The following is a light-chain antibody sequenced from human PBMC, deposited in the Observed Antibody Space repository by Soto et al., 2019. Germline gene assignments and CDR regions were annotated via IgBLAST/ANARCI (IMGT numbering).Light chain of an antibody. CDR1: QGVLYSSNNKNY. CDR2: WAS. J-gene: IGKJ4*01. V-gene: IGKV4-1*01. Sequence: IVMTQVPDSLAVSLGGRATINCKSSQGVLYSSNNKNYLAWYQQKPGQPPKLLIYWASTRESGVPDRFSGSGSGTDFTLTIISLQAEDVAAYYCQQYYSTPLTFGGGTKVDIK. CDR3: QQYYSTPLT.